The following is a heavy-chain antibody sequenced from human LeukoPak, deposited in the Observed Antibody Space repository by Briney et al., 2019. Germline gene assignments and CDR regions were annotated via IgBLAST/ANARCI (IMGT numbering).Heavy chain of an antibody. J-gene: IGHJ4*01. CDR2: IIAYNGNT. CDR3: TRANSYPSYSGYGL. CDR1: GYTFTSYG. V-gene: IGHV1-18*01. D-gene: IGHD5-12*01. Sequence: ASVKVSCKASGYTFTSYGISWVRQAPGQGLEWMGWIIAYNGNTNYAQKLQGRVTMTTDTSTSTAYMELRSLRSDHSGVYYCTRANSYPSYSGYGLWGQGTLVTVSS.